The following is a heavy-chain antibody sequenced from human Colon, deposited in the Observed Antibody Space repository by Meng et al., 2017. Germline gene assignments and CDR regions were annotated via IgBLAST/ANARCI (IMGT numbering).Heavy chain of an antibody. CDR1: GDSIRSSNW. V-gene: IGHV4-4*02. D-gene: IGHD3-10*01. CDR3: ARVIYASGNMAHLDC. J-gene: IGHJ4*02. CDR2: IYNSGST. Sequence: QVHLQESRPGLGKPSGTLSLTCAVSGDSIRSSNWWSWVRQPPGRGLEWIGEIYNSGSTNYNPSLKNRLSLTVDKSKNQFSLTLHSVTAADTAVYYCARVIYASGNMAHLDCWGQGTLVTVSS.